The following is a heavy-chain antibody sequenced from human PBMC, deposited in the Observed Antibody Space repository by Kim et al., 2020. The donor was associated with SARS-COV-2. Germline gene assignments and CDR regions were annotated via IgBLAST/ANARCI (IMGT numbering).Heavy chain of an antibody. D-gene: IGHD6-19*01. CDR3: ARDSSGWFGYGMDV. CDR2: ISSSSSYI. V-gene: IGHV3-21*01. CDR1: GFTFSSYS. J-gene: IGHJ6*02. Sequence: GGSLRLSCAASGFTFSSYSMNWVRQAPGKGLEWVSSISSSSSYIYYADSVKGRFTISRDNAKNSLYLQMNSLRAEDTAVYYCARDSSGWFGYGMDVWGQGTTVTVSS.